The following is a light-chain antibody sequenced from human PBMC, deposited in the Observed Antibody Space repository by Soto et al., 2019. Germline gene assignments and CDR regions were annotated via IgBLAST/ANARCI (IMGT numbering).Light chain of an antibody. V-gene: IGKV3-20*01. CDR3: QQYGSSPPWT. J-gene: IGKJ1*01. CDR2: GAY. CDR1: QSVSSSY. Sequence: EIGLTQATASLSLSPGERATLSYSASQSVSSSYLAWYQQKPGQAPRLLIYGAYSRATGIPDRFSGSGSGKNFTVAISRLEPEDFAVYYCQQYGSSPPWTFGQGTKVEIK.